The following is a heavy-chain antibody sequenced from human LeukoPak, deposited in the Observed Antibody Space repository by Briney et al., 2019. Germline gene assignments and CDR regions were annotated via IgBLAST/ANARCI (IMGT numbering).Heavy chain of an antibody. D-gene: IGHD4-11*01. J-gene: IGHJ6*03. V-gene: IGHV1-18*01. CDR1: GYTFTSYG. Sequence: GASVAVSCKASGYTFTSYGISWVRQAPGQGLKWMGWISAYNGNTNYAQKLQGRVTMTTDTSTSTAYMELRSLRSDDTAVYYCGTVTTGRYYMDVWGKGTTVTVSS. CDR3: GTVTTGRYYMDV. CDR2: ISAYNGNT.